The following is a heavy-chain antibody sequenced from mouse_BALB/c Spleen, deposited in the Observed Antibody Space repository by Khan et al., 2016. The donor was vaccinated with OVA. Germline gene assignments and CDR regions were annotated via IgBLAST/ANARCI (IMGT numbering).Heavy chain of an antibody. V-gene: IGHV1-84*02. CDR1: GHTFTAYY. Sequence: QVQLQQSGPELVKPGASVKMSCKASGHTFTAYYINWVKQTPGQGLQWIGWIHPGSANTKYNERFKGKATLTVDTSSSTAYMQLSSLTSEDTAVYFCAGGLDYWGHGTTLTVSS. CDR3: AGGLDY. J-gene: IGHJ2*01. CDR2: IHPGSANT.